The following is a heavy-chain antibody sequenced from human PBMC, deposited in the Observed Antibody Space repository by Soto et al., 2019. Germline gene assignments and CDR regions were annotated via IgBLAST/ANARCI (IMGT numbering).Heavy chain of an antibody. Sequence: GESLKISCKGSGYSFTNYWIGWVRQMPGKGLEWMGIIYPGDSDTRYSPSFQGQVTISADKSINTAYLQWSSLKASDTARYYCAKGAFIAVAGTPIDYWGQGTLVTVSS. CDR1: GYSFTNYW. CDR3: AKGAFIAVAGTPIDY. J-gene: IGHJ4*02. V-gene: IGHV5-51*01. D-gene: IGHD6-19*01. CDR2: IYPGDSDT.